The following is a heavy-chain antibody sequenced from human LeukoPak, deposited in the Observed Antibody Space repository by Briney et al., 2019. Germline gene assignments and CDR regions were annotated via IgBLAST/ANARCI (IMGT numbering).Heavy chain of an antibody. V-gene: IGHV1-69*06. D-gene: IGHD6-13*01. J-gene: IGHJ6*03. Sequence: VASVKVSCKASGGTFSSYAISWVRQAPGQGLEWMGGIIPIFGTANYAQKFQGRVTITADKSTSTAYMELSSLRSEDTAVYYCAREKGKRRYSSSWYQYYYYYMDVWGKGTTVTVSS. CDR2: IIPIFGTA. CDR3: AREKGKRRYSSSWYQYYYYYMDV. CDR1: GGTFSSYA.